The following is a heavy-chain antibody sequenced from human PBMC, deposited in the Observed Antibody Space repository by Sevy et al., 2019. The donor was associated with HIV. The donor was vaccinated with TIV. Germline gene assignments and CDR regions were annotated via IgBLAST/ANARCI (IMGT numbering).Heavy chain of an antibody. CDR1: GFTFCGYC. CDR3: TRWKAAQSIFDY. D-gene: IGHD6-13*01. J-gene: IGHJ4*02. V-gene: IGHV3-49*04. CDR2: LKGKVYGGTV. Sequence: GSLRLSCTGSGFTFCGYCMSWVRQGPGKGLGWVAFLKGKVYGGTVGHAGSVKGRFIISRDDSKSIAYLQMNDLKTEDTGVYYCTRWKAAQSIFDYWGQGALVTVSS.